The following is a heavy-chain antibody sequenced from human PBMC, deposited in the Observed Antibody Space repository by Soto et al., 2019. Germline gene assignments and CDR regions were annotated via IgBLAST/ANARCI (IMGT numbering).Heavy chain of an antibody. Sequence: ASVKVSCKASGYTFTGYYMHWVRQAPGQGLEWMGWINPNSGGTNYAQKFQGWVTMTRDTSISTAYMELSRLRSDDTAVYYCARDRGAGTTGYYGMDVWGQGTTVT. D-gene: IGHD1-7*01. CDR1: GYTFTGYY. CDR3: ARDRGAGTTGYYGMDV. CDR2: INPNSGGT. V-gene: IGHV1-2*04. J-gene: IGHJ6*02.